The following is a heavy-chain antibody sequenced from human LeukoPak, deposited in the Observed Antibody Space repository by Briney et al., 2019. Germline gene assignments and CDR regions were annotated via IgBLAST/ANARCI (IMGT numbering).Heavy chain of an antibody. Sequence: SETLSPTCTVSGGSVSDNIYYWGWIRHPPGKGLECIGTVYYTGNTYYSPSLKSRVTISVDTSRNQFSLRLSSVTAADTAVYYCARLPAASPGDYADHWGQGTLVTVSS. CDR1: GGSVSDNIYY. J-gene: IGHJ5*02. CDR2: VYYTGNT. D-gene: IGHD4/OR15-4a*01. CDR3: ARLPAASPGDYADH. V-gene: IGHV4-39*01.